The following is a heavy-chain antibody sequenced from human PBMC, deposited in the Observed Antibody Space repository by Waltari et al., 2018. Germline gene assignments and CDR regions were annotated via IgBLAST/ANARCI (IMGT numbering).Heavy chain of an antibody. V-gene: IGHV4-39*07. CDR3: ARGLGAIY. CDR2: FSYNGNT. Sequence: QLQMQESGPGLVRPSETLSLTCAVSGGPITTIPYFWGWIRQPPGKGLEWIGSFSYNGNTYYNPALKSRATISGDTSKNQVSLVLTSVTAADTAVYYCARGLGAIYWGHGTLVTVSS. D-gene: IGHD2-21*01. CDR1: GGPITTIPYF. J-gene: IGHJ4*01.